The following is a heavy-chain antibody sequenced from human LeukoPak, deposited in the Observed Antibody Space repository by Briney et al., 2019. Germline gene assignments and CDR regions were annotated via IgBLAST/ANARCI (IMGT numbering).Heavy chain of an antibody. V-gene: IGHV1-69*05. J-gene: IGHJ6*03. Sequence: SVKVSCKASGGTFSSYAISWVRQAPGQGLEWMGGIIPIFGTANYAQKFQGRVTFTTDESTSTAYMELSSLRSEDTAVYYCASTPCSGGSCHGNYYYYMDVWGKGTTVTVSS. CDR3: ASTPCSGGSCHGNYYYYMDV. CDR2: IIPIFGTA. CDR1: GGTFSSYA. D-gene: IGHD2-15*01.